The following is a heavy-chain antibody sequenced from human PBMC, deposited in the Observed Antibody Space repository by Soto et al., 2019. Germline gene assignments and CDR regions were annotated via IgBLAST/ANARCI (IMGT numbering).Heavy chain of an antibody. CDR1: GGTITSYA. V-gene: IGHV1-69*13. J-gene: IGHJ4*02. Sequence: GASVKVSCKACGGTITSYAISWLRQAPGQGLEWLGGIIPIFGAPNYAQKFQGRVTITADESTSTAYMELSSLRSEDTAVYYCARDRTGSLQTYYFDSWGQGALLTVSS. D-gene: IGHD3-10*01. CDR3: ARDRTGSLQTYYFDS. CDR2: IIPIFGAP.